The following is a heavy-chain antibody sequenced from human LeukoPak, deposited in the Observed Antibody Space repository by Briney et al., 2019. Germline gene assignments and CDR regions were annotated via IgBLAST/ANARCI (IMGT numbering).Heavy chain of an antibody. J-gene: IGHJ6*04. CDR2: ISVGGGRT. CDR3: ANGWGGSGDTQGDV. D-gene: IGHD1-26*01. Sequence: PGGSLTLTCGASGFTFSSYAMYWVRPAPGKGLEGVSSISVGGGRTYYADSVKGRFMISRDNSQSTLYLHVNSLRAEDTGIYYCANGWGGSGDTQGDVWGNGTTVAVSS. CDR1: GFTFSSYA. V-gene: IGHV3-23*01.